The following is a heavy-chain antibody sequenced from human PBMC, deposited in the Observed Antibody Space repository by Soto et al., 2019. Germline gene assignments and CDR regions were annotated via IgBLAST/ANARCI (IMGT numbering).Heavy chain of an antibody. CDR1: GFTFSSYG. CDR2: IWYDGSNK. Sequence: GGSLRLSCAASGFTFSSYGMHWVRQAPGKGLEWVAVIWYDGSNKYYADSVKGRFTISRDNSKNTLYLQMNSLRAEDTAVYYCARDMGYGSGGYYHYYYYGMHVWGQGTTVTVSS. V-gene: IGHV3-33*01. CDR3: ARDMGYGSGGYYHYYYYGMHV. D-gene: IGHD3-10*01. J-gene: IGHJ6*02.